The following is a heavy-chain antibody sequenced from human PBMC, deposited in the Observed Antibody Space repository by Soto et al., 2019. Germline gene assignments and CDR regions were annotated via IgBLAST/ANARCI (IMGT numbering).Heavy chain of an antibody. J-gene: IGHJ4*02. CDR2: ISAYNGNT. CDR1: GYTFTSYG. CDR3: ARFRTMTD. D-gene: IGHD4-17*01. V-gene: IGHV1-18*01. Sequence: QVQLVQSGAEVKKPGASVKVSCKASGYTFTSYGISWVRQAPGQGLEWMGWISAYNGNTNYAQKRQGRVTMTTDTAWRTPYKELTSLRSSATAEYYSARFRTMTDWGQGTLVTVSS.